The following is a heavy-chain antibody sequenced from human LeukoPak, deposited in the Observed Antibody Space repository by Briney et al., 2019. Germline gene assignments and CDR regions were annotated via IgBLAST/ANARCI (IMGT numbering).Heavy chain of an antibody. V-gene: IGHV3-30*02. CDR1: GFTFSSYG. D-gene: IGHD2-2*01. CDR2: IRYDGSNK. Sequence: GGSLRLSCAASGFTFSSYGMHWVRQAPGKGLEWVAFIRYDGSNKYYADSVKGRFTISRDNSKNTLYLQMNSLRAEDTAVYYCAKDPRQIVAVPLFGPWGQGTLVTVSS. CDR3: AKDPRQIVAVPLFGP. J-gene: IGHJ5*02.